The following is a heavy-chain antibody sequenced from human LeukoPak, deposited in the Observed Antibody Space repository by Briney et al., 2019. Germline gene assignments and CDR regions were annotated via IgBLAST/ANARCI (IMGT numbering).Heavy chain of an antibody. D-gene: IGHD6-19*01. V-gene: IGHV1-8*01. Sequence: ASVKVSCKASRYTFSSSDINWVRQAAGQGFEWMGWMSPTSGNTGYAQKFQGRVTITRDTSASTAYMELSSLRSEDTAVYYCARDSSSSSGWYSIYYYYYGMDVWGQGTTVTVSS. CDR1: RYTFSSSD. CDR2: MSPTSGNT. CDR3: ARDSSSSSGWYSIYYYYYGMDV. J-gene: IGHJ6*02.